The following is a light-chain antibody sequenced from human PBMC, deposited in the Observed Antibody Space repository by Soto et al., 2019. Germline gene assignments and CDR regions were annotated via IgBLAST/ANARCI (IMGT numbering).Light chain of an antibody. CDR1: QNISSW. J-gene: IGKJ2*01. CDR3: QQYNSYEYT. Sequence: DLQITQAPSTLSASVGDRVTITCQATQNISSWLAWYQQKPGKAPKLLIYDASSLESGVPSRFSGSDFGTEFNLTISSLQPDDFATYYCQQYNSYEYTFGQGTKLEIK. V-gene: IGKV1-5*01. CDR2: DAS.